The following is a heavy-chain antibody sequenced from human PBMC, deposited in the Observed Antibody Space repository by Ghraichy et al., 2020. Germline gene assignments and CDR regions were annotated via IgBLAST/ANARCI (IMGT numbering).Heavy chain of an antibody. V-gene: IGHV4-34*01. Sequence: SETLSLTCAVYGGSFSAYYWSWIRQPPGKGLEWIGEISHSGGTNYNPSLKSRVTISVDTSKNQFSLKLNSVTAADTAVYYCARWGSYYMDVWGEGTTVTVSS. J-gene: IGHJ6*03. CDR3: ARWGSYYMDV. D-gene: IGHD7-27*01. CDR2: ISHSGGT. CDR1: GGSFSAYY.